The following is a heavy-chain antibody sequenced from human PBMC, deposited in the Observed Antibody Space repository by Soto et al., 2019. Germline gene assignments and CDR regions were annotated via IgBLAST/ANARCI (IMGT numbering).Heavy chain of an antibody. Sequence: QVQLQQWGAGLLKPSETLSLTCAVYGGSFSGYYWSWIRQPPGKGLEWIGEINHSGSTNYNPSLKGRVTISVDTSKNQFSLKLSSVTAADTAVYYCAREKFSWPYYYYYMDVWGKGTTVTVSS. CDR1: GGSFSGYY. J-gene: IGHJ6*03. V-gene: IGHV4-34*01. CDR2: INHSGST. CDR3: AREKFSWPYYYYYMDV. D-gene: IGHD6-13*01.